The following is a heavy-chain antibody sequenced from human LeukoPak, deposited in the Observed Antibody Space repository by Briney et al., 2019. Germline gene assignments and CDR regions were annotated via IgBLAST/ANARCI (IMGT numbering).Heavy chain of an antibody. CDR3: ARSSYYDSSGYYWYFDL. V-gene: IGHV4-30-4*01. CDR1: GGSISSGDYY. CDR2: IYYSGST. D-gene: IGHD3-22*01. Sequence: PSETLSLTCTVSGGSISSGDYYWSWIRQPPGKGLEWIGYIYYSGSTYYNPSLKSRVTISVDTSKNQFSLKLSSVTAADTAVYYCARSSYYDSSGYYWYFDLWGRGTLVTVSS. J-gene: IGHJ2*01.